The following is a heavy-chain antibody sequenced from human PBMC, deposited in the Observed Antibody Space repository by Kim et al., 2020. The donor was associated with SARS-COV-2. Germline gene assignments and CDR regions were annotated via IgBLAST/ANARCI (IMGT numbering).Heavy chain of an antibody. V-gene: IGHV2-5*01. J-gene: IGHJ4*02. D-gene: IGHD3-9*01. CDR3: AHHTILSILDY. CDR2: DK. Sequence: DKRYSPSLKSRLTITKDTSKNQVVLTTTNMDPVDTATYYCAHHTILSILDYWGQGTLVTVSS.